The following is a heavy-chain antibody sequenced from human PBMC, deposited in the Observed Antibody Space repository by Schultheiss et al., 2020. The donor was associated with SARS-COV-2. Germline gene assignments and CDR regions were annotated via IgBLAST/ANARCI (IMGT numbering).Heavy chain of an antibody. J-gene: IGHJ4*02. Sequence: GESLKISCAASGFTFSSYAMHWVRQAPGKGLEWVAVISYDGSNKYYADSVKGRFTISRDNAKNSLYLQMNSLRAEDTAVYYCAREQWLDLNFDYWGQGTLVTVSS. D-gene: IGHD6-19*01. CDR2: ISYDGSNK. CDR3: AREQWLDLNFDY. CDR1: GFTFSSYA. V-gene: IGHV3-30*04.